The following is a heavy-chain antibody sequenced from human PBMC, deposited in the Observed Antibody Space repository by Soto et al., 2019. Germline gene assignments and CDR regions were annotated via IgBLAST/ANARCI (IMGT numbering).Heavy chain of an antibody. Sequence: SSQTLSLTCTVSGGSISSSSYYWGWIRQPPGKGLEWIGSIYYSGSTYYNPSLKSRVTISVDTSKNQFSLKLSSVTAADTAVYYCARESDYGDIDYWGQGTLVTVSS. D-gene: IGHD4-17*01. V-gene: IGHV4-39*07. CDR1: GGSISSSSYY. J-gene: IGHJ4*02. CDR2: IYYSGST. CDR3: ARESDYGDIDY.